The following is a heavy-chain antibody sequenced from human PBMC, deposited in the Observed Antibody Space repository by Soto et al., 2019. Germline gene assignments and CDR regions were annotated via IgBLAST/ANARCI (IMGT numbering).Heavy chain of an antibody. J-gene: IGHJ5*02. D-gene: IGHD3-3*01. Sequence: QVTLKESGPVLVKPTETLTLTCTVSGFSLSNARMGVSWIRQPPGQALEWLAHIFSNEEKSYSTSLKSRLTFSTYTSKSQVVLTMTNMDPVDTATYYCARLLEASYDVWSGYYTAGNWFDPCGQGALVTVSS. V-gene: IGHV2-26*01. CDR2: IFSNEEK. CDR1: GFSLSNARMG. CDR3: ARLLEASYDVWSGYYTAGNWFDP.